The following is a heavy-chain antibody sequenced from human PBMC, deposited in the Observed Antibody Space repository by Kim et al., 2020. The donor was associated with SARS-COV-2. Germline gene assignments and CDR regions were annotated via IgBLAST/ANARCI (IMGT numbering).Heavy chain of an antibody. J-gene: IGHJ4*02. D-gene: IGHD6-13*01. V-gene: IGHV1-69*01. Sequence: ANYAQKFQGRVTITADESTSTAYMELSSLRSEDTAVYYCARDEQQGNLDYWGQGTLVTVSS. CDR2: A. CDR3: ARDEQQGNLDY.